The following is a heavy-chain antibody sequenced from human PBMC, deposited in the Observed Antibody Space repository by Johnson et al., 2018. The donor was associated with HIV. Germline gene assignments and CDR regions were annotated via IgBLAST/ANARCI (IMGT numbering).Heavy chain of an antibody. CDR2: ISSDGSSK. CDR3: AKPLGPTIFGVVTPEIDAFNM. V-gene: IGHV3-30*18. D-gene: IGHD3-3*01. J-gene: IGHJ3*02. CDR1: GFTFTHYA. Sequence: QVQLVESGGGVVQPGRSLRLSCAASGFTFTHYAMDWVRQAPGKGLEWVAVISSDGSSKNYAASVGGRFTISRDNSKHTLYLQMNSLRAEDTAVYYWAKPLGPTIFGVVTPEIDAFNMWGQGTIVTVSS.